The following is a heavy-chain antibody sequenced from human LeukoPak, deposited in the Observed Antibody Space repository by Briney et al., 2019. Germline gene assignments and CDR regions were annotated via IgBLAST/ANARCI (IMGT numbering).Heavy chain of an antibody. CDR1: GGSVSSGSYY. CDR2: IYYSGST. V-gene: IGHV4-61*01. Sequence: SETLSLTCTVSGGSVSSGSYYWSWIRQPPGKGLEWIGYIYYSGSTNYNPSLKSRVTISVDTSKNQFSLKLSSVTAADTAVYYCARGSYGILTGGTDWGQGTLVTVSS. D-gene: IGHD3-9*01. CDR3: ARGSYGILTGGTD. J-gene: IGHJ4*02.